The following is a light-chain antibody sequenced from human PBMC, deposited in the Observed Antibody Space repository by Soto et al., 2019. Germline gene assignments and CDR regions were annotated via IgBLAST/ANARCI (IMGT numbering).Light chain of an antibody. CDR2: DAS. CDR1: QSVSIY. J-gene: IGKJ5*01. Sequence: EILLVQSPATLSLSPGERATLSCRASQSVSIYLAWYQQKPGQATTLLIYDASTRATGIPARFSGSGSRTDFTPTIRSLEPEDFAVYYCQQRSNWPQKITFGQGTRLEIK. CDR3: QQRSNWPQKIT. V-gene: IGKV3-11*01.